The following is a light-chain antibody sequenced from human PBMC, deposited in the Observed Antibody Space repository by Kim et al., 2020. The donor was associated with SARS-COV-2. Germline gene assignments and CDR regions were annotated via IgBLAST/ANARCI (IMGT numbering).Light chain of an antibody. CDR2: DAS. V-gene: IGKV3-11*01. Sequence: EIVLTQSPATLSLSPGERASLSCRASQSVSSYLAWYQQKPGQTPRLLIYDASNRATGIPARFSGSGSGADFTLTISSLEPEDFAVYYCQKRSRWPLTFGVGTKVDIK. CDR3: QKRSRWPLT. CDR1: QSVSSY. J-gene: IGKJ4*01.